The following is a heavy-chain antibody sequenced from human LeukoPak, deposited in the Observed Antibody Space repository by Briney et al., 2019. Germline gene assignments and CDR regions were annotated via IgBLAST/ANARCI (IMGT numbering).Heavy chain of an antibody. D-gene: IGHD3-22*01. CDR3: ARESLLSSGYQRTHYYYYGMDV. Sequence: SETLSLTCTVSGGSVSSGSYYWSWIRQPPGKGLEWIGYIYYSGSTNYNPSLKSRVTISVDTSKNQFSLKLSSVTAADTAVYYCARESLLSSGYQRTHYYYYGMDVWGQGTTVTVSS. V-gene: IGHV4-61*01. CDR2: IYYSGST. CDR1: GGSVSSGSYY. J-gene: IGHJ6*02.